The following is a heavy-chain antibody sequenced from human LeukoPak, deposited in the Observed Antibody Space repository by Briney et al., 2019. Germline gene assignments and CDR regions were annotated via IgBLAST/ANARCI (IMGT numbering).Heavy chain of an antibody. D-gene: IGHD4-17*01. Sequence: GGSLRLSCAASGFTFSSYAMHWVRQSPGKGLEWVAVMSSDGSKKYYADSVKGRFTISRDNSKNTLYLQMNSLRAEDTAVYYCAKKFRGTTVISGDYFDYWGQGTLVTVSS. CDR3: AKKFRGTTVISGDYFDY. CDR2: MSSDGSKK. CDR1: GFTFSSYA. J-gene: IGHJ4*02. V-gene: IGHV3-30-3*02.